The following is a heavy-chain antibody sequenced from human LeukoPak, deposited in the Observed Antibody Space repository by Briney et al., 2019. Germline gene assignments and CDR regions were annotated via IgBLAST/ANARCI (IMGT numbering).Heavy chain of an antibody. J-gene: IGHJ4*02. CDR1: GFTYRNFW. D-gene: IGHD5/OR15-5a*01. CDR2: INQDGGEK. Sequence: GGSLRLSCVASGFTYRNFWMSWVRQAPGKGLEWVANINQDGGEKYYVDSVRGRFTISRDNAKNSLYLQMDSLRAEDTAVYYCSRDPTQYLRYGYFDHWGQGALVTVSS. V-gene: IGHV3-7*01. CDR3: SRDPTQYLRYGYFDH.